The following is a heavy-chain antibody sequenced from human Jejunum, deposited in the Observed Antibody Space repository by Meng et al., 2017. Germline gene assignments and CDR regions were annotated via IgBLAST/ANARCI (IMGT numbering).Heavy chain of an antibody. CDR3: ARVRDCSTVSCESGIDP. D-gene: IGHD2-15*01. CDR1: GGFIKTNDW. J-gene: IGHJ5*02. CDR2: IYHTGST. V-gene: IGHV4-4*02. Sequence: QAPRRGPVPGLVKPSGTRSLTGVGLGGFIKTNDWWGWIRQPPGKGLEWIGEIYHTGSTNYNPSLKSRVTITVDKSKNQLSLRLNSVTAADTALYYCARVRDCSTVSCESGIDPWGQGTLVTVSS.